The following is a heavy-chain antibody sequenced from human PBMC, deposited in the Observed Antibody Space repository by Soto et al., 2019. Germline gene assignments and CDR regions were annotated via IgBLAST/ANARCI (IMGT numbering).Heavy chain of an antibody. V-gene: IGHV4-31*02. CDR3: ARDQVGSGWYYFDY. CDR1: GVVLGSDAYY. CDR2: IYHTGST. J-gene: IGHJ4*02. Sequence: SETLSLTCTVSGVVLGSDAYYWSWIRQHPGKGLEWIGNIYHTGSTYYNPSLKSRVVISLDTSQNQFFLRLSSVTAADTAVYYCARDQVGSGWYYFDYWGQGNMVTVSS. D-gene: IGHD6-19*01.